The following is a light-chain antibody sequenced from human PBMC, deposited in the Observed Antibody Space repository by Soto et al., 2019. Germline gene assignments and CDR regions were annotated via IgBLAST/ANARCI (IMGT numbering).Light chain of an antibody. Sequence: DIVMTQSPDSLAVSLGERATINCKSSQSVLYSSNNKNYLAWYQQRPGQPPKLLIYWASTRESGVPDRFSGSGSGTDFTLTITILQAADVAVYYCQQYESTPPTFGQGTKLEIK. CDR2: WAS. CDR1: QSVLYSSNNKNY. J-gene: IGKJ2*01. CDR3: QQYESTPPT. V-gene: IGKV4-1*01.